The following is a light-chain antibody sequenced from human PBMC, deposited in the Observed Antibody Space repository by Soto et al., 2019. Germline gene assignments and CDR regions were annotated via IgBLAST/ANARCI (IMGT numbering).Light chain of an antibody. CDR1: SSDVGTYNY. Sequence: QSALTQPRSVSGSPGQSVTISCTGTSSDVGTYNYVSWYQQHPGKAPKLMIYDVSKRPSGVPDRFSGSKSGNTASLTISGLQSEDEADYYCAAWDDSLGGVFGGGTKLTVL. V-gene: IGLV2-11*01. CDR2: DVS. CDR3: AAWDDSLGGV. J-gene: IGLJ3*02.